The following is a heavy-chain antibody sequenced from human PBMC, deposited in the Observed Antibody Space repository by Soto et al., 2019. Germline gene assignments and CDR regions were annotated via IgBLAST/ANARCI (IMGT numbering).Heavy chain of an antibody. CDR2: INHSGST. V-gene: IGHV4-34*01. CDR3: ARGRNEGFRGLVAMRKTDRYYYYYYMDV. D-gene: IGHD1-1*01. Sequence: SETLALTCAVYDGSFSGYYWSWIRQPPGKGLEWIGEINHSGSTNYNPSLKSRVTISVDTSKNQFSLKLSSVTAADTAVYYCARGRNEGFRGLVAMRKTDRYYYYYYMDVWGKGTTVT. J-gene: IGHJ6*03. CDR1: DGSFSGYY.